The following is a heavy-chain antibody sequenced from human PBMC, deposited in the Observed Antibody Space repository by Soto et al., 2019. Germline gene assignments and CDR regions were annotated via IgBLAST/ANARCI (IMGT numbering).Heavy chain of an antibody. CDR3: ARDWSRYYDNCGLFWFY. CDR2: ISAYNGDT. Sequence: GASVKVSCKASGYTFRSYGISWVRQAPGQGLEWVGWISAYNGDTHYAPKLQGRMTLTTETSTDTAYMELRSLRLDDTGVYYCARDWSRYYDNCGLFWFYWGQGSLVTVSS. J-gene: IGHJ4*02. D-gene: IGHD3-22*01. CDR1: GYTFRSYG. V-gene: IGHV1-18*04.